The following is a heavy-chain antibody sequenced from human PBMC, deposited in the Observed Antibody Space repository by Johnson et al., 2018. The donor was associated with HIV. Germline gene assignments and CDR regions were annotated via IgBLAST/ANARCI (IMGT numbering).Heavy chain of an antibody. CDR2: ISYDGSNK. J-gene: IGHJ3*02. CDR1: GLTFSSYG. CDR3: ARRAGYSGQWLVQTVDAFDI. V-gene: IGHV3-30*03. D-gene: IGHD6-19*01. Sequence: QVQLVESGGVVVQPGGSLRLSCAASGLTFSSYGMHWVRQAPGKGLEWVTIISYDGSNKYNADSVKGRFTISRDNAKKSLHLQMNSLRAEDTALYYCARRAGYSGQWLVQTVDAFDIWGQGAMVTVSS.